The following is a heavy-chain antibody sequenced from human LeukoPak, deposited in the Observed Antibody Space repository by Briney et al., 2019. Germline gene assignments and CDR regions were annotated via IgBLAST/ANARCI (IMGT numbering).Heavy chain of an antibody. D-gene: IGHD5-24*01. J-gene: IGHJ4*02. Sequence: ASVKVSCKASGYTFTGYYMHWVRQAPGQGLEWMGWINPNSGGTNYAQKFQGRVTMTRDTSISTAYMELSRLRSDDTAVYYCARDNSRDGYNLLDHWGQGTLVTVSS. CDR3: ARDNSRDGYNLLDH. CDR2: INPNSGGT. V-gene: IGHV1-2*02. CDR1: GYTFTGYY.